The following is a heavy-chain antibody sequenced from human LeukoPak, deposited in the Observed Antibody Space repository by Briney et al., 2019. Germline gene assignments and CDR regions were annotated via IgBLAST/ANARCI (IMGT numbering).Heavy chain of an antibody. CDR3: ARLPYGDEGGYFDY. V-gene: IGHV5-51*01. J-gene: IGHJ4*02. D-gene: IGHD4-17*01. CDR2: FYLGVVDT. Sequence: GESLNISCKGSGYSFTNYWFGWVRQMPGKGREWIGIFYLGVVDTRYRPSLQGQVTISADKSSNTAYLQWSSLKASDTAIYYCARLPYGDEGGYFDYWGQGTLVTVSS. CDR1: GYSFTNYW.